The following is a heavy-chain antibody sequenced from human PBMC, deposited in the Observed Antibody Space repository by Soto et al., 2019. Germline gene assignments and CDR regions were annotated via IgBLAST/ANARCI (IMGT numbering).Heavy chain of an antibody. Sequence: QITLKESGPTLVKPTQTLTLTCTFSAFSLSTTGVGVGWIRQPPGKALEWLALIYWDDDKRYRPSLKSRLTITKDTSKNQVVLTMTNMDPVDTATYFCARRLGGYFDCWGQGTLATVSS. J-gene: IGHJ4*02. CDR2: IYWDDDK. D-gene: IGHD3-16*01. V-gene: IGHV2-5*02. CDR1: AFSLSTTGVG. CDR3: ARRLGGYFDC.